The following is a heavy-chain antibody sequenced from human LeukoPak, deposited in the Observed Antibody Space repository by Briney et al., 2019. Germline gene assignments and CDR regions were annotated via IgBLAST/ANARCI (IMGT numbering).Heavy chain of an antibody. J-gene: IGHJ4*02. CDR3: ARGRFDYILDY. CDR1: GGSIRSGAYY. V-gene: IGHV4-31*03. CDR2: IFDSGTT. D-gene: IGHD4-11*01. Sequence: SQTLSLTCTVSGGSIRSGAYYWTWIRQHPGKGLEWIGYIFDSGTTYYNPSRLSRITISIDTSKNQFSLKLTSVTTADTAVYYCARGRFDYILDYWGQGTLFTVSS.